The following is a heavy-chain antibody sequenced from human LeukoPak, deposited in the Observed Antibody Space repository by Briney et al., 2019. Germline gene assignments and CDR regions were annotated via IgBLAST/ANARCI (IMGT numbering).Heavy chain of an antibody. CDR1: GFTFSSYA. Sequence: PGGSLRLSCAASGFTFSSYAMHWVRQAPGKGLEWVAVISYDGSNKYYADSVKGRFTISRDNSKNTLYLQMNSLRAEDTAVYYCARSGWDSGFDYWGQGTLVTVSS. D-gene: IGHD6-19*01. CDR2: ISYDGSNK. J-gene: IGHJ4*02. V-gene: IGHV3-30-3*01. CDR3: ARSGWDSGFDY.